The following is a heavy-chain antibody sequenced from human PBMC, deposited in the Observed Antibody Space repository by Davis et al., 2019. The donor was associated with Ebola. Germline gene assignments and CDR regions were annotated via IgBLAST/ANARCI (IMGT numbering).Heavy chain of an antibody. D-gene: IGHD3-9*01. CDR3: ARGSHSYFDWLHPHQRIGFWFDP. Sequence: SETLSLTCAVYGGSFSGYYWSWICQPPGKGLKWIGEINHSGSTNYNPSPKSRVTISVDTSKNQFSLKLSSVTAADTAVYYCARGSHSYFDWLHPHQRIGFWFDPGGQGTLVTDSS. V-gene: IGHV4-34*01. CDR1: GGSFSGYY. J-gene: IGHJ5*02. CDR2: INHSGST.